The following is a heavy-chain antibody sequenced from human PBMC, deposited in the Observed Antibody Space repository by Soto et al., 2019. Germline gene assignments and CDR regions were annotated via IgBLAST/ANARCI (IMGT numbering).Heavy chain of an antibody. D-gene: IGHD3-22*01. CDR3: ASVESSGYIDY. CDR2: IWYDGSNK. CDR1: GFTFSSYG. J-gene: IGHJ4*02. Sequence: GGSLRLSCAASGFTFSSYGMHWVRQAPGKGLEWVAVIWYDGSNKYYADSVKGRFTISRDNSKNTLYLQMNSLRAEDTAVYYCASVESSGYIDYWGQGTLVTVSS. V-gene: IGHV3-33*01.